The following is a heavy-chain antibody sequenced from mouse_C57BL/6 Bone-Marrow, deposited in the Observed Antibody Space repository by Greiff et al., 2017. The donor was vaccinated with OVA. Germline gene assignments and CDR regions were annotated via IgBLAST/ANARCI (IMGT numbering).Heavy chain of an antibody. CDR3: EREREKIYYDHFDY. CDR2: INPYNGDT. V-gene: IGHV1-20*01. CDR1: GYSFTGYF. D-gene: IGHD2-4*01. J-gene: IGHJ2*01. Sequence: VQLKQSGPELVKPGDSVKISCKASGYSFTGYFMNWVLQSHGKSLEWIGRINPYNGDTFYNQKFTGKATLTVDKSSSTAHMELRSLTSEDSAVYYCEREREKIYYDHFDYWGQGTTLTVSS.